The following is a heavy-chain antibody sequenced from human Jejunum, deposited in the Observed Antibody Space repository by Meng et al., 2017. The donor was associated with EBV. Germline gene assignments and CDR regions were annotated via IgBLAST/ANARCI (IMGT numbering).Heavy chain of an antibody. CDR3: TRGSTGAFNA. CDR1: GDSVRSYY. CDR2: THYSETS. V-gene: IGHV4-59*02. Sequence: QLLLQESGPGLVKPWATLSLTCTVTGDSVRSYYWSWIRQSPEKGLEWIGYTHYSETSIYSPSLMSRATISVDTSNSQFSLKLNSVTAADTAIYYCTRGSTGAFNAWGQGLRVTVAS. D-gene: IGHD5/OR15-5a*01. J-gene: IGHJ5*02.